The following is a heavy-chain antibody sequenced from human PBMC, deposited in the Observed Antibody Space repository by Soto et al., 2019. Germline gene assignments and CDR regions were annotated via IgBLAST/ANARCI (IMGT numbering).Heavy chain of an antibody. CDR3: ARDVEEQVDYYDSSGYYYPLDY. CDR1: GYTFTSYG. Sequence: GASVKVSCKASGYTFTSYGISWVRQAPGQGLEWMGWISAYNGNTNYAQKLQGRVTMTTDTSTSTAYMELRSLRSDDTAVYYCARDVEEQVDYYDSSGYYYPLDYWGQGTLVTVSS. D-gene: IGHD3-22*01. CDR2: ISAYNGNT. V-gene: IGHV1-18*01. J-gene: IGHJ4*02.